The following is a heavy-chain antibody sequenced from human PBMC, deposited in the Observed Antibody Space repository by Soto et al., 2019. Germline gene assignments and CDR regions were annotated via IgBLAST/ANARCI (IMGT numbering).Heavy chain of an antibody. J-gene: IGHJ6*02. CDR2: IYPGDSDT. Sequence: PGASLTISCKGSGYSFTSYWIRWVRQMPGKGLQWMGIIYPGDSDTRYRPSFHGPVTISADKSISTAYLQWSSLKASDTAMYYCASQTEHHQYSSGWYPYYFYGMDVWGQETTVTVS. CDR1: GYSFTSYW. CDR3: ASQTEHHQYSSGWYPYYFYGMDV. V-gene: IGHV5-51*01. D-gene: IGHD6-19*01.